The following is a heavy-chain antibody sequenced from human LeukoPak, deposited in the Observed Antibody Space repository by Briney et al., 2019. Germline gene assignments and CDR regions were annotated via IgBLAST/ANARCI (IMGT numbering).Heavy chain of an antibody. CDR3: ARGSGSSTGTSFAFDY. CDR1: GGTFSSYA. CDR2: IIPIFGTA. D-gene: IGHD2-2*01. J-gene: IGHJ4*02. V-gene: IGHV1-69*13. Sequence: ASVKVSCKASGGTFSSYAISWVRQAPGQGLEWMGGIIPIFGTANYAQKVQGRVTITADESTSTAYMELSSLRSEDTAVYYCARGSGSSTGTSFAFDYWGQGTLVTVSS.